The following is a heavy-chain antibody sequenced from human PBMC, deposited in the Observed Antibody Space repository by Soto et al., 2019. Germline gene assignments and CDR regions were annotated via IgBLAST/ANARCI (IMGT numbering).Heavy chain of an antibody. Sequence: GGSLRLSCAASGFTFSSYAMHWVRQAPGKGLEWVAVISYDGSNKYYADSVKGRFTISRDNSKNTLYLQMNGLRAEDTAVYYCARDVASYYGSGSYYSNWFDPWGQGTLVTVS. J-gene: IGHJ5*02. CDR1: GFTFSSYA. V-gene: IGHV3-30-3*01. CDR3: ARDVASYYGSGSYYSNWFDP. CDR2: ISYDGSNK. D-gene: IGHD3-10*01.